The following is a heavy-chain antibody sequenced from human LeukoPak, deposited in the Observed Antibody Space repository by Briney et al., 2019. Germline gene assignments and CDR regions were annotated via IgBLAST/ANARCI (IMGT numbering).Heavy chain of an antibody. J-gene: IGHJ4*02. Sequence: GGSLRLSCAASGFTFSNAWMSWVRQAPGKGLEWVGRIKRKTDGGTTDYAAPVKGRFTISRDDSKNTLYLQMNSLRAEDTAVYYCAKVQGYTYALGSWGQGTLVTVSS. CDR2: IKRKTDGGTT. CDR1: GFTFSNAW. D-gene: IGHD5-18*01. V-gene: IGHV3-15*01. CDR3: AKVQGYTYALGS.